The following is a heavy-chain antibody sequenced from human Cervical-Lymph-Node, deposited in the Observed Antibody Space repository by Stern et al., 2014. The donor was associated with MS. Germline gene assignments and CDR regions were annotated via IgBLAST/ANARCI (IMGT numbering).Heavy chain of an antibody. CDR2: VFPADSDT. CDR1: GYDFNNYW. J-gene: IGHJ4*02. CDR3: ARRTGYFDY. V-gene: IGHV5-51*01. Sequence: EVHLVESGAEVKEPGESLKISCKTSGYDFNNYWIGWVRQMPGKGLEWMGIVFPADSDTRYSPSFQGQVTISADASISTAYLQWSSLKASDTAIYYCARRTGYFDYWGQGTLVTVSS.